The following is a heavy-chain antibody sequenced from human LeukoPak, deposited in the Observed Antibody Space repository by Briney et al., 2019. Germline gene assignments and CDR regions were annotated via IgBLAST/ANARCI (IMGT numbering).Heavy chain of an antibody. J-gene: IGHJ6*03. Sequence: PSETLSLTCAVYGGSFSGYYWSWIRQPPGKGLEWIGEINHSGSTNYNPSLKSRVTISVDTPKNQFSLKLSSVTAADTAVYYCARGYDILTGYYTGPGYYYMDVWGKGTTVTVSS. CDR1: GGSFSGYY. CDR2: INHSGST. V-gene: IGHV4-34*01. D-gene: IGHD3-9*01. CDR3: ARGYDILTGYYTGPGYYYMDV.